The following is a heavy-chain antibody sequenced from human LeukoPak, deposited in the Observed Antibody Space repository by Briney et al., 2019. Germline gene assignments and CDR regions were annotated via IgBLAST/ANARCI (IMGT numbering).Heavy chain of an antibody. Sequence: SETLSLTCTVSGGSISSYYWSWIRQPPGKGLEWIGYIYYSGSTNYNPSLKSRVTISVDTSKNQFSLKLSSVTAADTAVYYCAREVGATTLRAFDIWGQGTMVTVSS. V-gene: IGHV4-59*01. CDR1: GGSISSYY. CDR2: IYYSGST. D-gene: IGHD1-26*01. J-gene: IGHJ3*02. CDR3: AREVGATTLRAFDI.